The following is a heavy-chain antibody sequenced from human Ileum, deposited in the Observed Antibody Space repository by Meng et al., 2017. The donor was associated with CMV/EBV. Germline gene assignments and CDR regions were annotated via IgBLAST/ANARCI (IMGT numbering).Heavy chain of an antibody. D-gene: IGHD3-9*01. CDR1: GFDFSTYW. CDR3: ARGDDWRDYYGMDI. J-gene: IGHJ6*02. V-gene: IGHV3-74*01. Sequence: GESLKISCAASGFDFSTYWLHWVRQAPEKGLVWVARISGDGSVTNYADSVRGRITISRDNSKNTMYVQMNSLRGEDTAVYYCARGDDWRDYYGMDIWGQGTTVTVSS. CDR2: ISGDGSVT.